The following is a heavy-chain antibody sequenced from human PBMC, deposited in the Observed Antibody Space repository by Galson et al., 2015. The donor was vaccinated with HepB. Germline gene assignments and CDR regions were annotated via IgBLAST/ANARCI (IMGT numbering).Heavy chain of an antibody. CDR1: GGSISSGGYY. V-gene: IGHV4-31*03. D-gene: IGHD2-15*01. CDR2: IYYSGST. J-gene: IGHJ5*02. Sequence: TLSLTCTVSGGSISSGGYYWSWIRQHPGKGLEWIGYIYYSGSTYYNPSLKSRVTISVDTSKNQFSLKLSSVTAADTAVYYCARAQRCSGGSCSPLYNWFDPWGQGTLVTVSS. CDR3: ARAQRCSGGSCSPLYNWFDP.